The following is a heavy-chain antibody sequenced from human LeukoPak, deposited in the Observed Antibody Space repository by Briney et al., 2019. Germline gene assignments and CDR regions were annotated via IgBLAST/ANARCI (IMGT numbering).Heavy chain of an antibody. CDR1: GFTFSRYS. Sequence: GGSLRLSCAASGFTFSRYSMNWVRQAPGKGLEWVSSISISSNYIYYADSVKGRFTISRDNAKNSLYLQVNSLRAEDTAVYYCVRDGVRDGLYFDYWGQGILVTVS. CDR2: ISISSNYI. J-gene: IGHJ4*02. V-gene: IGHV3-21*01. CDR3: VRDGVRDGLYFDY. D-gene: IGHD5-24*01.